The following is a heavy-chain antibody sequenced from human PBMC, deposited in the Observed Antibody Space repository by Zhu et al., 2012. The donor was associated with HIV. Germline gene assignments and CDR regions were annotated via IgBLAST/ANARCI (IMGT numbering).Heavy chain of an antibody. CDR2: LYHSGST. D-gene: IGHD2-15*01. CDR1: GYSISSGYY. Sequence: QVQLQESGPGLVKPSETLSLTCAVSGYSISSGYYWGWIRQPPGKGLEWIGSLYHSGSTYYNPSLKSRVTISLDTSKNQFSLMLTSVTAADTAVYYCARPRVNCSGGSCIDAFDIWGQGTMVTSL. J-gene: IGHJ3*02. CDR3: ARPRVNCSGGSCIDAFDI. V-gene: IGHV4-38-2*01.